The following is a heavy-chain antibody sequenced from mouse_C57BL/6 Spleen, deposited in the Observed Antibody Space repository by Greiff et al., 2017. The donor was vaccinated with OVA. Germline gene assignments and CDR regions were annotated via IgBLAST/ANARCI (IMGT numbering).Heavy chain of an antibody. CDR1: GFNIKDDY. Sequence: EVQLKESGAELVRPGASVKLSCTASGFNIKDDYMHWVKQRPEQGLEWIGWIDPENGDTEYASKFQGKATITADTSSNTAYLQLSSLTSGDTAVYYCTTRTTVVAHWYFDVWGTGTTVTVSS. J-gene: IGHJ1*03. CDR3: TTRTTVVAHWYFDV. D-gene: IGHD1-1*01. CDR2: IDPENGDT. V-gene: IGHV14-4*01.